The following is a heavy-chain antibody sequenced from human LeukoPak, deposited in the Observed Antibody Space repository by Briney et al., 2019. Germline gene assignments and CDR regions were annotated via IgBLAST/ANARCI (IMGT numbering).Heavy chain of an antibody. V-gene: IGHV3-7*01. CDR3: ARDKIEGPTKLDY. J-gene: IGHJ4*02. CDR1: GFTFSSYW. CDR2: IKQDESEK. Sequence: GGSLRLSCAASGFTFSSYWMSWVRQAPGKGLEWVANIKQDESEKYVDSLKGRFTVSRDNAKNSLYLQMNSLRAEDTAVYYCARDKIEGPTKLDYWGQGILVTVSS. D-gene: IGHD1-1*01.